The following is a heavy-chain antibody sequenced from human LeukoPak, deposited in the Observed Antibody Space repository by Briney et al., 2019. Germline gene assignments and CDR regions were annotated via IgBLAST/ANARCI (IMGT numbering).Heavy chain of an antibody. CDR2: IIPIFGTA. CDR3: AREPHYDSSGCLGS. D-gene: IGHD3-22*01. Sequence: ASVKVSCKASGGTFSSYAISWVRQAPGQGLEWMGGIIPIFGTANYAQKFQGRVTITADKSTSTAYMELSSLRSEDTAVYYCAREPHYDSSGCLGSWGQGTLVTVSS. J-gene: IGHJ4*02. V-gene: IGHV1-69*06. CDR1: GGTFSSYA.